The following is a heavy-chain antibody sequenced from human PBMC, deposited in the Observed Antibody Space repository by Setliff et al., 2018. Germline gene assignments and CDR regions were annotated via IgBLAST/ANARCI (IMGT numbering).Heavy chain of an antibody. CDR2: INHSGST. V-gene: IGHV4-34*01. D-gene: IGHD3-3*01. CDR3: RYWSGYYNNDY. CDR1: GDSFSDYY. J-gene: IGHJ4*02. Sequence: SETLSLTCVVYGDSFSDYYWSWIRQPPGKGLEWIAEINHSGSTNYNPSLKSRLTISVDASTNQFSLKLYSVTAADTAVYYCRYWSGYYNNDYWGQGTLVTVSS.